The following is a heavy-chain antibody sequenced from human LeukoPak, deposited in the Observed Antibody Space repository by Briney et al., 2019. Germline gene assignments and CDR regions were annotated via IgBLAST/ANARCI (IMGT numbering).Heavy chain of an antibody. CDR1: GYSMSSGYY. CDR2: MYHTGST. V-gene: IGHV4-38-2*02. J-gene: IGHJ5*02. CDR3: ARGLIAVAGKESFRIHGGLIRHTKNWFDP. D-gene: IGHD6-19*01. Sequence: SETLSLTCTVSGYSMSSGYYWGWIRQPPERGLEWIGSMYHTGSTYYNPSLKRRVTISVDTSKNQFSLQLSSVTAADTAVYYCARGLIAVAGKESFRIHGGLIRHTKNWFDPWGQGTLITGSS.